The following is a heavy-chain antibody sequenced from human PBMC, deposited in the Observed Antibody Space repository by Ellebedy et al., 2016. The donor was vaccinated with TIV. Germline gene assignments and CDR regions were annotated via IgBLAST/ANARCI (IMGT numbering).Heavy chain of an antibody. Sequence: ASVKVSXKASGYTFTGYYIHWVRQAPGQGLEWMGWINPNSGGTNYAQKFQGRVTMTRDTSISTAYMELSRLRSDDTAVYYCARDGGYGGNSLYYFDYWGQGTLVTVSS. CDR3: ARDGGYGGNSLYYFDY. D-gene: IGHD4-23*01. J-gene: IGHJ4*02. CDR2: INPNSGGT. CDR1: GYTFTGYY. V-gene: IGHV1-2*02.